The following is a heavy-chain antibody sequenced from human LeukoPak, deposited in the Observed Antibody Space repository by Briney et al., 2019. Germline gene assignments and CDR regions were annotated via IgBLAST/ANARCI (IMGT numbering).Heavy chain of an antibody. V-gene: IGHV1-18*01. CDR2: ISAYNGNT. Sequence: ASVKVSCKASGYTFTSYGISWVRQAPGQGLEWMGWISAYNGNTNYAQKLQGRVTMTTDTSTSTAYMELRSLRSDDTAVYYCARALRWDYVWGSYQFDIWGQGTMVTVSS. CDR1: GYTFTSYG. CDR3: ARALRWDYVWGSYQFDI. J-gene: IGHJ3*02. D-gene: IGHD3-16*02.